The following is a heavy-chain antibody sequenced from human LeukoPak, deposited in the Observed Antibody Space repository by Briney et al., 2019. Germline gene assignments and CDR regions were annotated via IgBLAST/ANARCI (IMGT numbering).Heavy chain of an antibody. CDR2: ISAYNGNT. J-gene: IGHJ4*02. Sequence: ASVKVSCKASGYTFTSYGISWVRQAPGQGLEWMGWISAYNGNTNYAQKLQGRVTMTTDTSTSTAYMERRSLRSDDTAAYYCARVDAALAVAGTSYWGQGTLVTVSS. D-gene: IGHD6-19*01. V-gene: IGHV1-18*01. CDR3: ARVDAALAVAGTSY. CDR1: GYTFTSYG.